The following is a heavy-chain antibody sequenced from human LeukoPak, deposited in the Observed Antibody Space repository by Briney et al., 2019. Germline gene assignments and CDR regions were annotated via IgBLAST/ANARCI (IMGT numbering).Heavy chain of an antibody. Sequence: ASVKVSCKTTGYIFTGHHVHWVRQAPGQGLEWLGWINPHSGDTNYARTFQGRVAMTRDTSINTAYMELSRLTSDDTAVYYCAKALSQDLINWFDPWGQGTLVTVSS. CDR3: AKALSQDLINWFDP. CDR1: GYIFTGHH. J-gene: IGHJ5*02. V-gene: IGHV1-2*02. CDR2: INPHSGDT. D-gene: IGHD2-15*01.